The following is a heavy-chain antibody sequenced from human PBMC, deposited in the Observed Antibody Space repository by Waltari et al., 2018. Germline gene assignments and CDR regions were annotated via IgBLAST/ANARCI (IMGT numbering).Heavy chain of an antibody. CDR3: MRQVLGYCTSAACRRLES. CDR2: IYHGGDN. J-gene: IGHJ4*02. D-gene: IGHD5-12*01. V-gene: IGHV4-38-2*01. CDR1: GDAINSGYY. Sequence: QVQLQESGPGLVRPSATLSLTCDVAGDAINSGYYWAWIRQPPGQGLEWIATIYHGGDNFSTPSLKSRVTISMDTSKNQFSLKLSSVTAADTAVYHCMRQVLGYCTSAACRRLESWGQGTLVTVSS.